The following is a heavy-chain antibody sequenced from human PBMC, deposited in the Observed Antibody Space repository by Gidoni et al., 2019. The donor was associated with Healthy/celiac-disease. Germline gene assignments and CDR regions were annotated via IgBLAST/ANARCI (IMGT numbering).Heavy chain of an antibody. CDR1: GFTFSNAW. CDR2: IKSKTDGGTT. V-gene: IGHV3-15*01. J-gene: IGHJ3*02. CDR3: TTDYGDYEISAFDI. Sequence: EVQLVESGGGLVKPGGSLSLSCAASGFTFSNAWMSWVRQAPGKGLEWVGRIKSKTDGGTTDYAAPVKGRFTISRDDSKNTLYLQMNSLKTEDTAVYYCTTDYGDYEISAFDIWGQGTMVTVSS. D-gene: IGHD4-17*01.